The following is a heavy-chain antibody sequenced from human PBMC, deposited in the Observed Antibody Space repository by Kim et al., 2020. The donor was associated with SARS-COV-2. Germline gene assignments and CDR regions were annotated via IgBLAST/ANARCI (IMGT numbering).Heavy chain of an antibody. Sequence: GGSLRLSCAASGFTFSSYSMNWVRQAPGKGLEWVSSFSSSSSFIYYADSVKGRFTISRDNAKNSLYLHMNSLRAEDTAVYYCARDFVDYDILTGYYSVRMPYDYWGQGTLVTVSS. D-gene: IGHD3-9*01. CDR3: ARDFVDYDILTGYYSVRMPYDY. CDR2: FSSSSSFI. V-gene: IGHV3-21*01. J-gene: IGHJ4*02. CDR1: GFTFSSYS.